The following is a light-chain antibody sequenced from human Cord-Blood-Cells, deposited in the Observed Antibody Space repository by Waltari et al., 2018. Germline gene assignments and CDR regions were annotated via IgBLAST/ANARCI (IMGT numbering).Light chain of an antibody. V-gene: IGLV2-14*01. Sequence: QSALTQPASVSGSPGQSITISCTGTSSAVGGHTYVPWYQQHPGKAPKLMIYDVRNRPSGVSNRFSVSKAGNTASLTISGLQAEDEADYYCSSYTSSSTLVFGTGTKVTVL. J-gene: IGLJ1*01. CDR2: DVR. CDR3: SSYTSSSTLV. CDR1: SSAVGGHTY.